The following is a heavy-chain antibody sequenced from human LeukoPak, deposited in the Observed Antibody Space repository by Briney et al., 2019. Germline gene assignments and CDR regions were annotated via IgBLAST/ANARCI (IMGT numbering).Heavy chain of an antibody. CDR1: GFSFSAYA. CDR2: IRYDGINK. J-gene: IGHJ4*02. D-gene: IGHD3-22*01. CDR3: VKPGNGWYIDY. Sequence: GGSLRLSCAASGFSFSAYAMYWVRQAPGKGPEWVALIRYDGINKYYGDSVKGRFTISRDNSKNMLYLQMNSLRAEDTAVYYWVKPGNGWYIDYWGQGARVTVSS. V-gene: IGHV3-30*02.